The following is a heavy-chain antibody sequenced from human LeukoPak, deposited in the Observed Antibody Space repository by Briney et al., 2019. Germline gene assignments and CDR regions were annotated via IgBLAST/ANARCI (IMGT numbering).Heavy chain of an antibody. CDR3: GKDRSFWNGADPDF. Sequence: GGSLRLSCGASGFMFRNYAMTGVRQGPGKGLEWVAGISGSGDTTNYEESVRGRFTISRDNAQNMLYLEMNSLRGDDTAVYYCGKDRSFWNGADPDFWGQGTLVTVSS. CDR1: GFMFRNYA. J-gene: IGHJ4*02. CDR2: ISGSGDTT. D-gene: IGHD3-3*01. V-gene: IGHV3-23*01.